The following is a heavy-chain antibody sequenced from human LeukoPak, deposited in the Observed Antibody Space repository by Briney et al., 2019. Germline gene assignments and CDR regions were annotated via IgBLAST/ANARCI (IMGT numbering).Heavy chain of an antibody. CDR2: INYSGRT. CDR3: ARGKRLGLERYCSGGSCPSLYYFDY. V-gene: IGHV4-59*01. Sequence: SETLSLTCTVSGGSISSYYWSWIRQPPGKGLEWIGYINYSGRTDYNPSLKSRVTMSVDTAKNQISLKLSSVTAADTAVYYCARGKRLGLERYCSGGSCPSLYYFDYWGQGTLVTVSS. J-gene: IGHJ4*02. CDR1: GGSISSYY. D-gene: IGHD2-15*01.